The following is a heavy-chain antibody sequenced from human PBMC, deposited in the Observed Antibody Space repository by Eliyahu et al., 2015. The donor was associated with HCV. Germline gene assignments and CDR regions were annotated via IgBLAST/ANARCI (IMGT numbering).Heavy chain of an antibody. CDR1: GFTFSSYS. V-gene: IGHV3-48*01. D-gene: IGHD6-13*01. J-gene: IGHJ4*02. CDR3: AREGGSSWFDY. Sequence: EVQLVESGXGLVQPGGSLRLSCAASGFTFSSYSMNWVRQAPGKGLGWVSYISSSSSTIYYADSVKGRFTISRDNAKNSLYLQMNSLRAEDTAVYYCAREGGSSWFDYWGQGTLVTVSS. CDR2: ISSSSSTI.